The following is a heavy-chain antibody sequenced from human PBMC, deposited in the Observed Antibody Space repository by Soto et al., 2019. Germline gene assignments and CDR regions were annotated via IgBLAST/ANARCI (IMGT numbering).Heavy chain of an antibody. CDR1: GFTFSTQA. CDR2: LISSGESP. J-gene: IGHJ4*02. Sequence: EVQLLESGGGLVQPGGSLRLSCSASGFTFSTQAMAWGRQAPGKGLEWVSALISSGESPDYADSVKGRFTITRDNSKNNLDLQMNSLRANDTAVYYCAKDLHGSGWSFDQWGQGTVVTVSS. D-gene: IGHD6-19*01. V-gene: IGHV3-23*01. CDR3: AKDLHGSGWSFDQ.